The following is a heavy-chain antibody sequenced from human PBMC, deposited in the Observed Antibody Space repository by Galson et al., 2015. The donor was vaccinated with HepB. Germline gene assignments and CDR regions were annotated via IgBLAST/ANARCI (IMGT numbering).Heavy chain of an antibody. D-gene: IGHD6-19*01. CDR3: ATLGNFVAGLYY. CDR2: FDPEDGET. CDR1: GYTLTELS. Sequence: SVKVSCKVSGYTLTELSMHWVRQAPGKGLEWMGGFDPEDGETIYAQKFQGRVTMTEDTSTDTAYMELSSLRSEDTAVYYCATLGNFVAGLYYWGQGTLVTVSS. J-gene: IGHJ4*02. V-gene: IGHV1-24*01.